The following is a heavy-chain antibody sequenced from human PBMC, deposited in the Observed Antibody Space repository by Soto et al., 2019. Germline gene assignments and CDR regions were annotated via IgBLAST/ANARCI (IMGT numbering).Heavy chain of an antibody. CDR1: GFTFSIYA. CDR2: IGGGGST. D-gene: IGHD4-17*01. J-gene: IGHJ4*02. V-gene: IGHV3-23*01. Sequence: PGGSLRLSCAASGFTFSIYAMNWVRQAPGKGLEWVSAIGGGGSTYYAESAKGRFTISRDNSKNTLYLQINSLRADDTAVYYCAKTAEGYGDYVWYFDCWGQGTLVTVSS. CDR3: AKTAEGYGDYVWYFDC.